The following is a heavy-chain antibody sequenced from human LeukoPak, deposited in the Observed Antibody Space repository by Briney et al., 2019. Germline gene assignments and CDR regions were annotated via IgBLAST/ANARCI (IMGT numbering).Heavy chain of an antibody. J-gene: IGHJ4*02. V-gene: IGHV3-53*01. CDR3: ARDPEYSGSYGY. D-gene: IGHD1-26*01. Sequence: GGSLRLSCVASGFTVSSNYMSWVRQAPGKGLEWVSVIYSGGSTYYADSVKGRFTISRDNSKNTLYLQMNSLRAEDTAVYYCARDPEYSGSYGYWGQGTLVTVSS. CDR2: IYSGGST. CDR1: GFTVSSNY.